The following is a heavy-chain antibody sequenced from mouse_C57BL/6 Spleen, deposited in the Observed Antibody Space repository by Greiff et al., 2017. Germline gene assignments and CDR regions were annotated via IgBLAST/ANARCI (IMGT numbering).Heavy chain of an antibody. J-gene: IGHJ4*01. CDR3: ARRMIRGAMDN. V-gene: IGHV1-69*01. D-gene: IGHD2-4*01. Sequence: QVQLQQPGAELVMPGASVKLSCKASGYTFTSYWMHWVKQRPGQGLEWIGEIDPSDSYTNYNQKFKGKSTLTVDKSSSTAYMQLSSLTSEDSAVYYCARRMIRGAMDNWGQGTSGTVSS. CDR2: IDPSDSYT. CDR1: GYTFTSYW.